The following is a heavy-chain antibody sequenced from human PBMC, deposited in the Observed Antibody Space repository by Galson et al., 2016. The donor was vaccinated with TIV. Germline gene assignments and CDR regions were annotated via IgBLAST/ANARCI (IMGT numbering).Heavy chain of an antibody. CDR1: GGSISSRGYY. CDR3: VRGLLDTSGYYPPPDAFDI. Sequence: TLSLTCTVSGGSISSRGYYWSWIRQHPGKGLEWIGNIYYSGSTYYSPSLKSRLTISLDTSKNQFSLKLNSVTAADTAVYYCVRGLLDTSGYYPPPDAFDIWGQGTMVTVSS. J-gene: IGHJ3*02. V-gene: IGHV4-31*03. D-gene: IGHD3-22*01. CDR2: IYYSGST.